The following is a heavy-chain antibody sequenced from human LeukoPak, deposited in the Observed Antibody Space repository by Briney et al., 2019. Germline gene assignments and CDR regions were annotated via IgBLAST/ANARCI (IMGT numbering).Heavy chain of an antibody. CDR2: IYYSWST. V-gene: IGHV4-39*01. J-gene: IGHJ4*02. D-gene: IGHD3-16*01. CDR3: ARHRITFGGVMGTRPRYYFDY. CDR1: GGSISSSSYY. Sequence: SETLSLTCTVSGGSISSSSYYWGWIRQPPGKGLEWIGSIYYSWSTYYNPSLKSRVTISVDTSKNQFSLKLSSVTAADTAVYYCARHRITFGGVMGTRPRYYFDYWGQGTLVTVSS.